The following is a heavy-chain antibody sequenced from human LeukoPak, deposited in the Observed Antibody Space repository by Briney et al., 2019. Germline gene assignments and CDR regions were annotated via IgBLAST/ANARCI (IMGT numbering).Heavy chain of an antibody. J-gene: IGHJ3*02. Sequence: SETLSPTCTVSGGSISSYYWSWIRQPPGKGLEWIGYIYYSGGTNYNPSLKSRVTISVDTSKNQFSLKLSSVTAADTAVYYCPYSESHRAFDIWGQGTMVTVSS. CDR2: IYYSGGT. CDR1: GGSISSYY. CDR3: PYSESHRAFDI. D-gene: IGHD1-26*01. V-gene: IGHV4-59*01.